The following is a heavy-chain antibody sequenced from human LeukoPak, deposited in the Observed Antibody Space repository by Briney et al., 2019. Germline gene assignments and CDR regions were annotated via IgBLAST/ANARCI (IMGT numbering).Heavy chain of an antibody. D-gene: IGHD6-13*01. CDR1: GLTFSDYY. J-gene: IGHJ4*02. CDR3: AREGIWQQLDGYYFDY. CDR2: ISSSGNTI. V-gene: IGHV3-11*04. Sequence: GGSLRLSCAASGLTFSDYYMSWIRQAPGKGLEWVSYISSSGNTIYYADSVKGRFTISRDNAKNSLCLQMNSLRAEDTAVYYCAREGIWQQLDGYYFDYWGQGTLVTVSS.